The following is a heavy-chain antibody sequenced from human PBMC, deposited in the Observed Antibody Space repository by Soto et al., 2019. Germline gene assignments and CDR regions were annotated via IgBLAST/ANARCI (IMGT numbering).Heavy chain of an antibody. CDR1: GFTFSSYG. V-gene: IGHV3-30*18. Sequence: GGSLRLSCAASGFTFSSYGMHWVRQAPGKGLEWVAVISYDGSNKYYADSVKGRFTISRDNSKNTLYLQMNSLRAEDTAVYYCAKIEASSSWYEADYWGQGTLVTVSS. D-gene: IGHD6-13*01. CDR3: AKIEASSSWYEADY. CDR2: ISYDGSNK. J-gene: IGHJ4*02.